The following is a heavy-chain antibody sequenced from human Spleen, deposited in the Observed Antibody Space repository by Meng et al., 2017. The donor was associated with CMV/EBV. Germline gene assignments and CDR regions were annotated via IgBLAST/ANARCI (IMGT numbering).Heavy chain of an antibody. CDR2: IYYSGST. Sequence: QSQLQESGPGLVKPHLTRSLTWTVSAGSISSGDYYWSWIRQPPGKGLEWIEYIYYSGSTYYNPSLKSRVTISVDTSKNQFSLKLSSVTAADTAVYYCARVSDWFDPWGQGTLVTVSS. CDR3: ARVSDWFDP. J-gene: IGHJ5*02. V-gene: IGHV4-30-4*08. D-gene: IGHD3-10*01. CDR1: AGSISSGDYY.